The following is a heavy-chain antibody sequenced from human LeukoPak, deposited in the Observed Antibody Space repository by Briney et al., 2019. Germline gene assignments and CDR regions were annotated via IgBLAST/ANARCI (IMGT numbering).Heavy chain of an antibody. CDR2: IKSKSDGGTT. Sequence: GGSLRLSCAASGFTFSNAWMSWVRQAPGKGLEWVGRIKSKSDGGTTDYAAPVKGRFTISRDDSKNTLYLQMNSLKTEDTAVYYCTTAPVESYYYYYMDVWGKGTTVTVSS. J-gene: IGHJ6*03. CDR3: TTAPVESYYYYYMDV. CDR1: GFTFSNAW. D-gene: IGHD3-3*01. V-gene: IGHV3-15*01.